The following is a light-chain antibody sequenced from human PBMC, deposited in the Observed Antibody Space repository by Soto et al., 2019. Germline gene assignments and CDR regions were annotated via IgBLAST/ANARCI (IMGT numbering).Light chain of an antibody. CDR3: PKYNSALFT. Sequence: DIQMTQSPSSLSASVGDRVTITCRTSQGVSNYLAWYQQKPGKVPKLLIYAASTLQSGVPSRFSGSGSGTDFTLTISSLQPEDVATYYCPKYNSALFTFGPGTKVDIK. V-gene: IGKV1-27*01. CDR2: AAS. J-gene: IGKJ3*01. CDR1: QGVSNY.